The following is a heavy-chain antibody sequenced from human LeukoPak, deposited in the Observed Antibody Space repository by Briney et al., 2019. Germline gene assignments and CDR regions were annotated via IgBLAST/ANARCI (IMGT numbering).Heavy chain of an antibody. CDR2: IRYDGSDK. CDR3: ARDPLTGSYGVNWLDP. J-gene: IGHJ5*02. V-gene: IGHV3-30*02. Sequence: GGSLRLSCAASGFTFSSYGIHWVRQAPVKGLEWVAFIRYDGSDKYFADIVKGRFTISRDNSKNTVYLQMNSLRVEDTAIYYCARDPLTGSYGVNWLDPWGQGTLVTVPS. D-gene: IGHD1-26*01. CDR1: GFTFSSYG.